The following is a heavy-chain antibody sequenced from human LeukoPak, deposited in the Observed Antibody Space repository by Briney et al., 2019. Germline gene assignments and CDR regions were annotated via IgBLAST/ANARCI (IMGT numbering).Heavy chain of an antibody. CDR1: GYTFTGYY. J-gene: IGHJ5*02. CDR3: AGYTLPSYKYCSSTSCYALSDNWFDP. Sequence: ASVKVSCKASGYTFTGYYMHWVRQAPGQGLEWMGGIIPIFGTANYAQKFQGRVTITADESTSTAYMELSSLRSEDTAVYYCAGYTLPSYKYCSSTSCYALSDNWFDPWGQGTLVTVSS. V-gene: IGHV1-69*13. D-gene: IGHD2-2*01. CDR2: IIPIFGTA.